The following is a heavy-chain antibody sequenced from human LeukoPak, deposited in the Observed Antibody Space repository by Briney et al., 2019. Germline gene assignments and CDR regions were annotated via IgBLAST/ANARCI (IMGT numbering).Heavy chain of an antibody. CDR2: IHYSGST. J-gene: IGHJ2*01. CDR3: ARARGYYYGSGSYWYFDL. V-gene: IGHV4-59*01. Sequence: SETLSLTCTVSGGSISSYYWSWIRQIPGKGLEWIGYIHYSGSTNYNSSLKSRVTISVDTSKNQFSLKLSSVTAADTAVYYCARARGYYYGSGSYWYFDLWGRGTLVTVSS. D-gene: IGHD3-10*01. CDR1: GGSISSYY.